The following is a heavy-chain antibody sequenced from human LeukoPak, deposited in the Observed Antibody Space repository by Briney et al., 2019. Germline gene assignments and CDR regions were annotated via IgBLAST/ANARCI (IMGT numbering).Heavy chain of an antibody. CDR2: ISYDGSNE. V-gene: IGHV3-30*04. CDR3: AKDPTHFRVWDDYDNTRLNY. Sequence: GGSLRLSCAASGFTFSSYVMHWVRQAPGKGLEWVAIISYDGSNEYYADSVKGRFTISRDNSKNTLYLQMNSLRAEDTAVYYCAKDPTHFRVWDDYDNTRLNYWGQGTLVTVSS. D-gene: IGHD3-22*01. J-gene: IGHJ4*02. CDR1: GFTFSSYV.